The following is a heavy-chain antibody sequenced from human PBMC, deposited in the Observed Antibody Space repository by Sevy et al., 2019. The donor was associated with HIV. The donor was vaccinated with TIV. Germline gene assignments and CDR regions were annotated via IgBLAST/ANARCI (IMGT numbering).Heavy chain of an antibody. V-gene: IGHV1-3*01. J-gene: IGHJ4*02. D-gene: IGHD5-18*01. CDR1: GYTFTSYA. Sequence: ASVKVSCKASGYTFTSYAMHWVRQAPGQRIEWMGWINAGNGSTKYSQKFQGRVTITRDTSAGTAYMELSSLRSEDTAVYYCARLGYSYGPYFDYWGQGTLVTVSS. CDR2: INAGNGST. CDR3: ARLGYSYGPYFDY.